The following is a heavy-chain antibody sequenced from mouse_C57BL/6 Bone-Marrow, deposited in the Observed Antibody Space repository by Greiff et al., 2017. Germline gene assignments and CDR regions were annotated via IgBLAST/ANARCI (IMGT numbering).Heavy chain of an antibody. J-gene: IGHJ4*01. Sequence: DVMLVESGGGLVQPGGSLSLSCAASGFTFTDYYMSWVRQPPGQALEWLGFIRNTANGYTTEYSASVKGRFTISRDDSQSILYLQMNALRAEDSATYYCARYGGNYPRYYAMDYWGQGTAVTVSS. D-gene: IGHD2-1*01. CDR1: GFTFTDYY. CDR2: IRNTANGYTT. V-gene: IGHV7-3*01. CDR3: ARYGGNYPRYYAMDY.